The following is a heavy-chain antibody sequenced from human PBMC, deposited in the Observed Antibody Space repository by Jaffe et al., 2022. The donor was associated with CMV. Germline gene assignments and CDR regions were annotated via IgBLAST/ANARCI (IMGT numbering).Heavy chain of an antibody. CDR1: GYTFTSYY. J-gene: IGHJ4*02. D-gene: IGHD3-10*01. CDR2: INPSGGST. CDR3: ARDTRSSGFGELLYNY. V-gene: IGHV1-46*01. Sequence: QVQLVQSGAEVKKPGASVKVSCKASGYTFTSYYMHWVRQAPGQGLEWMGIINPSGGSTSYAQKFQGRVTMTRDTSTSTVYMELSSLRSEDTAVYYCARDTRSSGFGELLYNYWGQGTLVTVSS.